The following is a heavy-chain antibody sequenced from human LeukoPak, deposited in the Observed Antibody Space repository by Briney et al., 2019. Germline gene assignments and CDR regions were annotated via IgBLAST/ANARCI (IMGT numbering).Heavy chain of an antibody. J-gene: IGHJ4*02. Sequence: SETLSLTCAVYGGSFSGYYWSWIRQPPGKGLEWIGEINHSGSTNYNPSLKSRVTISVDTSKNQFSLKLSSVTAADTAVYYCARSPTVLRFLEWYRYYFDYWGQGTLVTVSS. D-gene: IGHD3-3*01. V-gene: IGHV4-34*01. CDR1: GGSFSGYY. CDR2: INHSGST. CDR3: ARSPTVLRFLEWYRYYFDY.